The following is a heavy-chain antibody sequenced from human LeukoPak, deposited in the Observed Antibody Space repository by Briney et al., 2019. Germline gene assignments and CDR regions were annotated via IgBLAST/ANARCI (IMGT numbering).Heavy chain of an antibody. CDR3: ARDYYDSSGYYFDY. V-gene: IGHV4-61*02. D-gene: IGHD3-22*01. J-gene: IGHJ4*02. Sequence: TLSLTCTVSGGSISSGSYYWSWIRQPAGKGLEWIGRIYTSGSTNHNPSLKSRVTISVDTSKNQFSLKPSSVTAADTAVYYCARDYYDSSGYYFDYWGQGTLVTASS. CDR2: IYTSGST. CDR1: GGSISSGSYY.